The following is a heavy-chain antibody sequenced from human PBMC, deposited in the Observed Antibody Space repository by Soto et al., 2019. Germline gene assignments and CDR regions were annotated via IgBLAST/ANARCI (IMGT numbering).Heavy chain of an antibody. Sequence: QVQLVQSGAEVKKPGASVKVSCKASGYTFTSYYMHWVRQAPGQGLEWMGIINPSGGSTSYEQKFQGRVTMTRDTSTSTVYMELSSLRSEDTAVYYCAREKGVGYCSGGSCYPPDYWGQGTLVTVSS. CDR3: AREKGVGYCSGGSCYPPDY. D-gene: IGHD2-15*01. V-gene: IGHV1-46*03. CDR2: INPSGGST. J-gene: IGHJ4*02. CDR1: GYTFTSYY.